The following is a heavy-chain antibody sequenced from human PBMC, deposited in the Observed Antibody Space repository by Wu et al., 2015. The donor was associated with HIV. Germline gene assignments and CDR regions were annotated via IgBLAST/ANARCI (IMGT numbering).Heavy chain of an antibody. CDR2: INPSSAYA. Sequence: QLVAVWGGEVEERPSGASVNVSCKASGYAFTTYYIYWVRQAPGQGLEWMGIINPSSAYATYAQKFQGRIAMTRDTSTSTVYMELISLTSEDTAVYYCTTGGXSDIPPTYYMDVWGKGTTVTVSS. CDR1: GYAFTTYY. CDR3: TTGGXSDIPPTYYMDV. V-gene: IGHV1-46*03. J-gene: IGHJ6*03.